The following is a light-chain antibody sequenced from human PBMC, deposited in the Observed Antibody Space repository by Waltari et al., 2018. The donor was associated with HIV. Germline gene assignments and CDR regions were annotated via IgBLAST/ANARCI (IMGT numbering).Light chain of an antibody. CDR3: QQSYSPPWT. J-gene: IGKJ1*01. CDR2: AAT. Sequence: DIQMTQSPSSLSASVGDRVTITCRASQKISNYLHWYHQKPGKAPNLLIYAATSFQSGVPSRFSGSGSGTDFTLTITSLQPEDFGTYYCQQSYSPPWTFGQGTKVEI. V-gene: IGKV1-39*01. CDR1: QKISNY.